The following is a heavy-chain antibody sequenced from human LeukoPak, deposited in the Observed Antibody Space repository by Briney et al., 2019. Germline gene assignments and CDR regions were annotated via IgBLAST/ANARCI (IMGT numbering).Heavy chain of an antibody. CDR1: GGTFSSYA. CDR3: ARSPLAPPGYYSSYGSFDY. CDR2: IIPIFGTA. J-gene: IGHJ4*02. Sequence: EASVKVSCKASGGTFSSYAISWVRQAPGQGLEWMGGIIPIFGTANYAQKFQGRVTITTDESTSAAYMELSSLRSEDTAVYYCARSPLAPPGYYSSYGSFDYWGQGTLVTVSS. V-gene: IGHV1-69*05. D-gene: IGHD4-11*01.